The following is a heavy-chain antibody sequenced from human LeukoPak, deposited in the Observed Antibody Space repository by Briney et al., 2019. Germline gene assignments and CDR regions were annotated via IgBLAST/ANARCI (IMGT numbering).Heavy chain of an antibody. CDR2: INVDGTAE. Sequence: GGSLRLSCAASGFTFSNYAMSWIRQAPGQGLEWVANINVDGTAEYYVDSVKGRFTISRDNAKNSLYLQMNSLRAEDTAVYYCARDPYRFAFDIWGQGTVVLVSS. D-gene: IGHD1-26*01. CDR3: ARDPYRFAFDI. CDR1: GFTFSNYA. V-gene: IGHV3-7*03. J-gene: IGHJ3*02.